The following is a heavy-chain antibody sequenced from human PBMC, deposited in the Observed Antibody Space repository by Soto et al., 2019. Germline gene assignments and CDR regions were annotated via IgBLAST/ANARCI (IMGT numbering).Heavy chain of an antibody. CDR3: ATKILVPTTRPEYWYFEL. D-gene: IGHD2-21*01. J-gene: IGHJ2*01. CDR1: GFTFFNYA. CDR2: ISGGGDAT. V-gene: IGHV3-23*01. Sequence: EVQLLESGGGLVQPGGSLRLSCAGSGFTFFNYAMNWVRQAPGKGLEWVSSISGGGDATFFPDSVRGRFTFSRDNSKNTVTLPMLSLGVEDPAVHYGATKILVPTTRPEYWYFELWGRGTVVTVSS.